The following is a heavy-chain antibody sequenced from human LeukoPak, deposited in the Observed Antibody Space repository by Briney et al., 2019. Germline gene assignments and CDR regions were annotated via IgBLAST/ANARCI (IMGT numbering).Heavy chain of an antibody. D-gene: IGHD6-19*01. CDR3: AKDHGVAVAGTGLDY. Sequence: PGGSLRLSCAASGFTFSSYAMSWVRQAPGKGLEWVSAISGSGGSTYYADSVKGRFTISRDNSKNTLYLQMNSLRAEDTAVYYCAKDHGVAVAGTGLDYWGQGTLVTVSS. J-gene: IGHJ4*02. V-gene: IGHV3-23*01. CDR2: ISGSGGST. CDR1: GFTFSSYA.